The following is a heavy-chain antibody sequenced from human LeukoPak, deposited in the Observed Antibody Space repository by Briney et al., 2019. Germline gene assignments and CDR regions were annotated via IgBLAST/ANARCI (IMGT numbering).Heavy chain of an antibody. Sequence: SETLSLTCTVSGGSISSYYWSWIRQPPGKGLEWIGYIYYSGSTNYNPSLKSRVTISVDTSKNQFSLKLSSVTAADTAVYYCARVTGTSAILYWGQGTLVTVSS. D-gene: IGHD2-2*01. CDR1: GGSISSYY. CDR2: IYYSGST. J-gene: IGHJ4*02. V-gene: IGHV4-59*08. CDR3: ARVTGTSAILY.